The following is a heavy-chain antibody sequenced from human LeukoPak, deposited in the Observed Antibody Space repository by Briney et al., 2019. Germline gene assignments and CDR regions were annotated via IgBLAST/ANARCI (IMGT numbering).Heavy chain of an antibody. V-gene: IGHV4-4*07. D-gene: IGHD3-22*01. Sequence: SETLSLTCTVSGGSISSYYWSWIRQSAGKGLEWIGRIYTSGSTNYNPSLKSRVSMSVATSKNQFSLKLSSVTAVDTAVYYCARDHYDSSGYRIDYWGQGTLVTVSS. J-gene: IGHJ4*02. CDR3: ARDHYDSSGYRIDY. CDR1: GGSISSYY. CDR2: IYTSGST.